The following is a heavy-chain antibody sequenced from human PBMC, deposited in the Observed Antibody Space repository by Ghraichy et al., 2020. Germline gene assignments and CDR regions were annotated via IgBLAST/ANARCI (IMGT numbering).Heavy chain of an antibody. CDR1: GASISSGDYS. V-gene: IGHV4-30-4*01. Sequence: SQTLSLTCTVSGASISSGDYSWTWIRQSPAKGLDWIVAIYNTGSTSYNPSLKTRPTMSIDTSKNQFTLKLASVTAADTAVYYCARATLLLWFAAEFRSRVFDYWGQATLVAVAS. J-gene: IGHJ4*02. CDR2: IYNTGST. CDR3: ARATLLLWFAAEFRSRVFDY. D-gene: IGHD3-10*01.